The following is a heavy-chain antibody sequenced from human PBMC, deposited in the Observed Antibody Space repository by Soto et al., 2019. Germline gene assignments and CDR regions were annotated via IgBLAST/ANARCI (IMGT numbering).Heavy chain of an antibody. V-gene: IGHV1-2*04. J-gene: IGHJ3*02. Sequence: QVQLVQSGAEVKKPGASVKVSCKASGYTFTGYYMHWVRQAPGQGLEWMGWINPNSGGTNYAQKFQGWVTMTRDTSISTAYMELSRLRSDDTAVYYCARDQALDCSSTSCPSFDIWGQGTMVTVSS. CDR2: INPNSGGT. CDR3: ARDQALDCSSTSCPSFDI. CDR1: GYTFTGYY. D-gene: IGHD2-2*01.